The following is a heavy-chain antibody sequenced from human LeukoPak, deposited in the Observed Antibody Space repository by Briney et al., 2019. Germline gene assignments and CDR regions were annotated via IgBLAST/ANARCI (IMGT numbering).Heavy chain of an antibody. CDR3: AREEVHDFWSGYSPNRFDP. Sequence: GGSLRLSRAASGFTFSDYYMSWIRQAPGKGLEWVSYISSSGSTIYYADSVKGRFTISRDNAKNSLYLQMNSLRAEDTAVYYCAREEVHDFWSGYSPNRFDPWGQGTLVTVSS. V-gene: IGHV3-11*04. CDR2: ISSSGSTI. CDR1: GFTFSDYY. D-gene: IGHD3-3*01. J-gene: IGHJ5*02.